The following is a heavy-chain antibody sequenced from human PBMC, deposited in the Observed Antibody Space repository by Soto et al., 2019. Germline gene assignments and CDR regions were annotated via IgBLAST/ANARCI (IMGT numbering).Heavy chain of an antibody. CDR3: AKTQNAILDY. D-gene: IGHD2-2*01. CDR1: GFTFSSYA. Sequence: EVQLLESGGGLVQPGGSLRLSCAASGFTFSSYAMSWVRQAPGKGLEWVSVISGSGDFTFYADSVKGRFTISRDNSKHTLYLQMNSLRAEDTAVYYCAKTQNAILDYWGQGTLVTVSS. V-gene: IGHV3-23*01. J-gene: IGHJ4*02. CDR2: ISGSGDFT.